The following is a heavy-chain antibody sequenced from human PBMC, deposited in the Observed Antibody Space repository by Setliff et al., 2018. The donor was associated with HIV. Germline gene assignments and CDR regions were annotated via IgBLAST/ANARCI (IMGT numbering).Heavy chain of an antibody. V-gene: IGHV4-4*07. CDR3: SRGPPFDR. CDR2: THASGTT. CDR1: GGSISGDF. Sequence: SETLSLTCTVSGGSISGDFWTWIRQPAGEGLEWIGRTHASGTTEYNPSLKSRVTVSVDTSQNQFSLKLTSVTAADTATYFCSRGPPFDRWGRGTLVTVSS. J-gene: IGHJ2*01.